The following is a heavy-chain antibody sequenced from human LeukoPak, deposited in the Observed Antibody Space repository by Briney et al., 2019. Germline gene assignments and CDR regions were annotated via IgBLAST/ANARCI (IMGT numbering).Heavy chain of an antibody. CDR2: ISTYSGNT. Sequence: ASVKVSCKASGYTFSSYVITWVRQAPGQGLDWMGCISTYSGNTNYAQKVQDRATMTTDTSTSTTYMELRGLRSDDTAVYYCAREHSSSSWDYWGQGTLVTVSS. J-gene: IGHJ4*02. CDR1: GYTFSSYV. CDR3: AREHSSSSWDY. V-gene: IGHV1-18*01. D-gene: IGHD6-6*01.